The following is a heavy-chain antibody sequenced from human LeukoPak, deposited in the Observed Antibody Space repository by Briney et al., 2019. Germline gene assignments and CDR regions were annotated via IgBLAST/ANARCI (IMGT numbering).Heavy chain of an antibody. V-gene: IGHV3-48*01. Sequence: GGSLRLSCAVSGFNFSTYNMNWVRQAPGKGLEWVSYISTSSRTIYYADSVKGRFTISRDNAKNSLYLQMNSLRAEDTAVYYCARDGYDFWSDYPTTLDYWGQGTLVTVPS. J-gene: IGHJ4*02. D-gene: IGHD3-3*01. CDR2: ISTSSRTI. CDR3: ARDGYDFWSDYPTTLDY. CDR1: GFNFSTYN.